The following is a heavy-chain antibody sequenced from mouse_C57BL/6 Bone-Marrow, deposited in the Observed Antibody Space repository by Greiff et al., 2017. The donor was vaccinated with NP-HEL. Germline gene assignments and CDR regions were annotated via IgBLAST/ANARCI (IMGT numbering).Heavy chain of an antibody. D-gene: IGHD2-5*01. Sequence: DVMLVESGGGLVQPGGSMKLSCVASGFTFSNYWMNWVRQSPEKGLEWVAQIRLKSDNYATHYAESVKGRFTISRDDSKSSVYLQMNNLEAEDTGIYYCTLYYSNYEFAYWGQGTLVTVSA. J-gene: IGHJ3*01. V-gene: IGHV6-3*01. CDR1: GFTFSNYW. CDR3: TLYYSNYEFAY. CDR2: IRLKSDNYAT.